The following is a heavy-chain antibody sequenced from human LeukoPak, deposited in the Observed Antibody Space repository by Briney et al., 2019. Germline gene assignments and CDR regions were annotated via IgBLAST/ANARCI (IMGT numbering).Heavy chain of an antibody. CDR2: IKQDGSEK. CDR3: AREFGYCSSTSCYYDY. CDR1: GFTFSSYG. J-gene: IGHJ4*02. D-gene: IGHD2-2*01. V-gene: IGHV3-7*01. Sequence: GGSLRLSCAASGFTFSSYGMHWVRQAPGKGLEWVANIKQDGSEKYYVDSVKGRFTISRDNAKNSLYLQMNSLRAEDTAVYYCAREFGYCSSTSCYYDYWGQGTLVTVSS.